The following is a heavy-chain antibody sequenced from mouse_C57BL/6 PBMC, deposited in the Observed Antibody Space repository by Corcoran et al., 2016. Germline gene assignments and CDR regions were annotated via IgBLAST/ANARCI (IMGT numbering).Heavy chain of an antibody. CDR3: AREPLRHYAMDY. CDR1: GYTFTTYG. J-gene: IGHJ4*01. Sequence: QTQLVPSGPELKKTGETVKISCKASGYTFTTYGMSWVKQAPGKGLKWMGWINTYSGVPTYADDFKGRFAFSLETSASTAYLQINNLKNEDTATYFCAREPLRHYAMDYWGQGTSVTVSS. CDR2: INTYSGVP. V-gene: IGHV9-3*01.